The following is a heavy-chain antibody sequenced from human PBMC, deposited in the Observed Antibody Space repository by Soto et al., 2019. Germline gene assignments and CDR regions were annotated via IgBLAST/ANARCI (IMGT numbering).Heavy chain of an antibody. CDR3: ARDGGAIVVPAASNWFDP. V-gene: IGHV1-18*01. CDR2: ISAYNGNT. Sequence: QVQLVQSGAEVKKPGASVKVSCKASGYTFTSYGISWVRQAPGQGLEWMGWISAYNGNTNYAQKPQGRVTMTTDTSTSTADMELRSLRSDDTAVYYCARDGGAIVVPAASNWFDPWGQGTLVTVSS. D-gene: IGHD2-2*01. CDR1: GYTFTSYG. J-gene: IGHJ5*02.